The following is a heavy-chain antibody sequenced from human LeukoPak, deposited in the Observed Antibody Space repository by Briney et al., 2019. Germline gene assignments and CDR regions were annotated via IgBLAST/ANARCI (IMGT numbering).Heavy chain of an antibody. J-gene: IGHJ4*02. V-gene: IGHV3-30-3*01. CDR1: GFTVSSNY. D-gene: IGHD3-10*01. Sequence: GGSLRLSCAASGFTVSSNYMSWVRQAPGKGLEWVAVISYDGSNKYYADSVKGRFTISRDNSKNTLYLQMNSLRAEDTAVYYCARDERDYYGSGSYIYRGQGTLVTVSS. CDR2: ISYDGSNK. CDR3: ARDERDYYGSGSYIY.